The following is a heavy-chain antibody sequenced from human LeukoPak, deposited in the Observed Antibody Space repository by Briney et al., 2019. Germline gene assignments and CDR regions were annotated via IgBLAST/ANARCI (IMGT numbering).Heavy chain of an antibody. CDR1: GYSISSGYY. CDR2: IYHGGST. Sequence: SETLSLTCAVSGYSISSGYYWGWIRQPPGKGLEWIGSIYHGGSTYYNPSLKSRVTISVDTSKNQLSLKLSPVTAADTAVYYCARRRLMGSYYFDYWGQGTLVTVSS. CDR3: ARRRLMGSYYFDY. D-gene: IGHD1-26*01. V-gene: IGHV4-38-2*01. J-gene: IGHJ4*02.